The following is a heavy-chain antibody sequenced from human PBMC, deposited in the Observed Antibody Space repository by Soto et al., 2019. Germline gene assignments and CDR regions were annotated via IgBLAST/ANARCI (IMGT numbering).Heavy chain of an antibody. CDR2: INHSGST. CDR3: ARTSYYYDSSGYYYRASYFDY. CDR1: GGSFSGYY. V-gene: IGHV4-34*01. Sequence: KTSETLSLTCAVYGGSFSGYYWSWIRQPPGKGLEWIGEINHSGSTNYNPSLKSRVTISVDTSKNQFSLKLSSVTAADTAVYYCARTSYYYDSSGYYYRASYFDYWGQGTLVTVSS. J-gene: IGHJ4*02. D-gene: IGHD3-22*01.